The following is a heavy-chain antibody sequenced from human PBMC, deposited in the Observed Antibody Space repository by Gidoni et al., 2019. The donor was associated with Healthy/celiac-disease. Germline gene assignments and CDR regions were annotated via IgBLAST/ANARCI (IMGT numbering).Heavy chain of an antibody. Sequence: EVQLLESGGGLVQPGGSMSISCAASGFPFSSYAMSWVRQAPGTGLEGVSAISGSGGSTYSADSVKGRFTISRDNSKNTLYLQMNSLRAEDTAVYYCAKSGYNWNRPAPVDYWGQGTLVTVSS. CDR3: AKSGYNWNRPAPVDY. J-gene: IGHJ4*02. V-gene: IGHV3-23*01. D-gene: IGHD1-20*01. CDR2: ISGSGGST. CDR1: GFPFSSYA.